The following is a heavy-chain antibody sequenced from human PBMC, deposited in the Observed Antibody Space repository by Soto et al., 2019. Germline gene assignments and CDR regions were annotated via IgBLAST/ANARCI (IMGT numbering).Heavy chain of an antibody. CDR1: GFTFSYYW. Sequence: EVQLVESGGGLVRPGGSLRLSCAASGFTFSYYWMHWVRQAPGKGLVWVSRIHSDGSSTTYADFVKGRFIISRDNARKTVDLQMNSVRVEDTAVYYCASGDRGAFELWGQGTVVTVSS. CDR3: ASGDRGAFEL. V-gene: IGHV3-74*01. D-gene: IGHD3-10*01. CDR2: IHSDGSST. J-gene: IGHJ3*01.